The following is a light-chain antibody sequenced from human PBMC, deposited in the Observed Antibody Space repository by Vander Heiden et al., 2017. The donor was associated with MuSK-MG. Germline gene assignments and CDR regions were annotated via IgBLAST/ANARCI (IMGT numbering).Light chain of an antibody. V-gene: IGLV2-14*01. CDR1: SSAGGGYNY. CDR3: SSYTSSSTR. CDR2: DVS. J-gene: IGLJ2*01. Sequence: QSALTPPASVSGSPGQSIAISCTGTSSAGGGYNYVSWYQQHPGKAPKLMIYDVSKRPAGVSNRFSGSKSGNTASLTISGLQAEDEADYYCSSYTSSSTRFGGGTKLTVL.